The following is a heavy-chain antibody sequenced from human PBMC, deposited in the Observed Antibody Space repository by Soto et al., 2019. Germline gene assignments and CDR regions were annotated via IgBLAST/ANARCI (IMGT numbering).Heavy chain of an antibody. V-gene: IGHV4-31*03. CDR3: ASGAPYYDILTPRAWFDP. D-gene: IGHD3-9*01. J-gene: IGHJ5*02. Sequence: SETLSLTCTVSGGPISSGGYYWSWIRQHPGKGLEWIGYIYYSGSTYYNPSLKSRVTISVDTSKNQFSLKLSSVTAADTAVYYCASGAPYYDILTPRAWFDPWGQGTLVTVSS. CDR2: IYYSGST. CDR1: GGPISSGGYY.